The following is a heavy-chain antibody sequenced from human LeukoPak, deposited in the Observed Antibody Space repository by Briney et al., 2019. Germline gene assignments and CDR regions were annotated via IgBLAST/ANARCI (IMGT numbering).Heavy chain of an antibody. CDR1: GYTFTTYG. CDR2: ISGYNGHR. D-gene: IGHD4-17*01. J-gene: IGHJ4*02. Sequence: ASVKVSCKASGYTFTTYGISWVRQAPGQGLEWMGWISGYNGHRNYAQKLQGRVTLTTDTSTSTVYMELSSLRSEDTAVYYCARDQTVTTPGDYWGQGTLVTVSS. CDR3: ARDQTVTTPGDY. V-gene: IGHV1-18*01.